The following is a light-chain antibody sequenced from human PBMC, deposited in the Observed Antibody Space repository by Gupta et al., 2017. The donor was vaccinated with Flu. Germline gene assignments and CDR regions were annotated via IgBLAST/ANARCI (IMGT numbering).Light chain of an antibody. Sequence: EIVMTQSPATLSVSPGERVTLSCRASQSVNSNLAWYQRKPGQAPRLLMYDASTRATGIPARFSGSGSGTEFTLTISSLQSEDLAVYYCQQYNDWHSFGQGTKLEIK. V-gene: IGKV3-15*01. CDR2: DAS. CDR1: QSVNSN. CDR3: QQYNDWHS. J-gene: IGKJ2*03.